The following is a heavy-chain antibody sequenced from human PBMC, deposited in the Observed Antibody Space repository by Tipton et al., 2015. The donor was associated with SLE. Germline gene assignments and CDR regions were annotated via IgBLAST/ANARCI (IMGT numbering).Heavy chain of an antibody. CDR3: ASGAAGEGYYFDY. CDR1: GGSFSGYY. Sequence: TLSLTCAVYGGSFSGYYWSWIRQPPGKGLEWIGEINHSGSTNYNPSLESRVTISVDTSKNQFSLKLSSVTAADTAVYYCASGAAGEGYYFDYWGQGTLVTFSS. CDR2: INHSGST. D-gene: IGHD3-16*01. J-gene: IGHJ4*02. V-gene: IGHV4-34*01.